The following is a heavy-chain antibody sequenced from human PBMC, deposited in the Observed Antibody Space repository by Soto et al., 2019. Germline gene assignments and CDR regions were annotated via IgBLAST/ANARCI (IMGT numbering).Heavy chain of an antibody. CDR2: ISGSGSST. J-gene: IGHJ6*02. CDR3: AKEANYYDDGGSRRLSGLDV. CDR1: GFSFRIFD. Sequence: PGGSLRLSCAASGFSFRIFDMNWVRQAPGKGLEWVSGISGSGSSTSSADSVKGRFTISRDNSKNTLYLQMNSLRPEDTATYYCAKEANYYDDGGSRRLSGLDVWGQGTTVTVSS. D-gene: IGHD3-22*01. V-gene: IGHV3-23*01.